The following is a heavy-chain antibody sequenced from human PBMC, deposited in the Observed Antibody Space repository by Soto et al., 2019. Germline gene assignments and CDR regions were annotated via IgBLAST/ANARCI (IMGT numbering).Heavy chain of an antibody. Sequence: ASVKVSCKASGYTFTSYDINWVRQATGQGLEWMGWMNPNSGNTGYAQKFQGRVTMTRNTSISTAYMELSSLRSEDTAVYYCARSLYCSSTSCYSAFDIWGQGTMVTVSS. V-gene: IGHV1-8*01. CDR1: GYTFTSYD. J-gene: IGHJ3*02. CDR2: MNPNSGNT. CDR3: ARSLYCSSTSCYSAFDI. D-gene: IGHD2-2*01.